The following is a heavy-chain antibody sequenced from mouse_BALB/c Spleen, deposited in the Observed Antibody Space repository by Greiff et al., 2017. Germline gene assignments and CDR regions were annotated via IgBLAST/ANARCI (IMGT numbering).Heavy chain of an antibody. CDR1: GFTFSSYW. J-gene: IGHJ4*01. Sequence: EVQGVESGGGLVQPGGSMKLSCVASGFTFSSYWMSWVRQSPEKGLEWVAEIRLKSDNYATHYAVSVKGKFTISRDDSKSRLYLQMNSLKAEDTGIYCCTSTMITSYYAMDYWGQGTSVTVSS. CDR2: IRLKSDNYAT. D-gene: IGHD2-4*01. V-gene: IGHV6-6*02. CDR3: TSTMITSYYAMDY.